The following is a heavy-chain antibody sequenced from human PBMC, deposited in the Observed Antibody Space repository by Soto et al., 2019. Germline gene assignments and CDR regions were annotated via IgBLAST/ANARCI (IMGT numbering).Heavy chain of an antibody. CDR3: ARGYCSGGSCPRRFYYYYMDV. J-gene: IGHJ6*03. CDR1: GFTVSSNY. D-gene: IGHD2-15*01. Sequence: GESLKISCAASGFTVSSNYMSWVRQAPGKGLEWVSVIYSGGSTYYADSVKGRFTISRHNSKNTLYLQMNSLRAEDTAVYYCARGYCSGGSCPRRFYYYYMDVWGKGTTVTVSS. V-gene: IGHV3-53*04. CDR2: IYSGGST.